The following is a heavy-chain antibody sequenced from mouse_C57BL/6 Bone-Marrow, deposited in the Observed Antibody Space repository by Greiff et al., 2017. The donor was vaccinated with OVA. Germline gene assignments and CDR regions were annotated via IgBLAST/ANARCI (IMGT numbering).Heavy chain of an antibody. CDR2: IYPGSGST. Sequence: QVQLQQPGAELVKPGASVKMSCKASGYTFTSYWITWVKQRPGQGLEWIGDIYPGSGSTNYNEKFKSKATLTVDTSSSTAYMQLSSLTSEDSAVYYCARSRGMVTGFDCWGQGTTLPVPS. D-gene: IGHD2-2*01. J-gene: IGHJ2*01. CDR3: ARSRGMVTGFDC. V-gene: IGHV1-55*01. CDR1: GYTFTSYW.